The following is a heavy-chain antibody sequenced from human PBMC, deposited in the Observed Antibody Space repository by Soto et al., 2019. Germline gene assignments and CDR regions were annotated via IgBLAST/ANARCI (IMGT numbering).Heavy chain of an antibody. D-gene: IGHD3-22*01. Sequence: QVQLVQSGAEVKKPVSSVKVSCKASGGTFSSYASSWVRQAPGQGLEWMGGIITIFGTSNYAQKIQGRVTITADKSTSTAYMELSSLRSEDTAVYYCEAYYYDSSGSQYYFDYWGKGTLVTVSS. J-gene: IGHJ4*02. CDR3: EAYYYDSSGSQYYFDY. V-gene: IGHV1-69*06. CDR1: GGTFSSYA. CDR2: IITIFGTS.